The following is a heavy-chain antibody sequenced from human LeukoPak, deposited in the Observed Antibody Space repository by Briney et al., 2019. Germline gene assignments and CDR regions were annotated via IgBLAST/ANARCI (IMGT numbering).Heavy chain of an antibody. J-gene: IGHJ5*02. CDR2: FDPEDGET. D-gene: IGHD1-7*01. V-gene: IGHV1-24*01. CDR1: GCTLTELS. CDR3: ATYRNWNYEENWFDP. Sequence: ASVKVSCKVSGCTLTELSMHWVRQAPGKGLEWMGGFDPEDGETIYAQKFQGRVTMTEDTSTDTAYMELSSLRSEDTAVYYCATYRNWNYEENWFDPWGQGTLVTVSS.